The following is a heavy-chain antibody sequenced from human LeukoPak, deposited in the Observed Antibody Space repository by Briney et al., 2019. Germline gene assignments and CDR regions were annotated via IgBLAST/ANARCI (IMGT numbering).Heavy chain of an antibody. CDR2: LYSGGGA. D-gene: IGHD2-15*01. Sequence: GGSLRLSCAASGFSVNTNYMTWVRQAPGKGLEWVSVLYSGGGAYYADSVKDRFTISRDYSQNTLLLQMNSLRAEDTALYYCARGKTSDDIVEDAFDIWGQGTMVAVSS. CDR3: ARGKTSDDIVEDAFDI. CDR1: GFSVNTNY. V-gene: IGHV3-66*01. J-gene: IGHJ3*02.